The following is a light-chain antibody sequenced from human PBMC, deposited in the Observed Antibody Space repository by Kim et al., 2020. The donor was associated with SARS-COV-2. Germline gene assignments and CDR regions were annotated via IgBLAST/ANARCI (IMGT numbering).Light chain of an antibody. J-gene: IGKJ5*01. Sequence: DIQMTQSPSSLSASVGDRVTITCRASQSISSYLNWYQQKPGKAPKLLIYAASSLQSGVPSRFSGSGSGTDFTLTISRLQPEDFATYYCQQSNSTPLTFGQRTRLEI. V-gene: IGKV1-39*01. CDR2: AAS. CDR1: QSISSY. CDR3: QQSNSTPLT.